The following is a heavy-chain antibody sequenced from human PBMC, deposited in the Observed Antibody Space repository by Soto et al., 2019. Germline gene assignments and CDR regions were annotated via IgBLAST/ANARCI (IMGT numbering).Heavy chain of an antibody. Sequence: SETLSLTCAVYGGSFSGYYWSWIRQPPGKGLEWIGEINHSGSTNYNPSLKSRVTISVDTSKNQFSLKLSSVTAADTAVYYCARSYDFWSRKSFDYWGKGTLVTVSS. J-gene: IGHJ4*02. D-gene: IGHD3-3*01. V-gene: IGHV4-34*01. CDR1: GGSFSGYY. CDR3: ARSYDFWSRKSFDY. CDR2: INHSGST.